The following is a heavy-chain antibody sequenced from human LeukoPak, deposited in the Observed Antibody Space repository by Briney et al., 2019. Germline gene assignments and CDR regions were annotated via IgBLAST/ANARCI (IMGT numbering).Heavy chain of an antibody. CDR3: ARDLTTVSAGMDV. D-gene: IGHD4-17*01. CDR1: GFTFTGYS. J-gene: IGHJ6*02. V-gene: IGHV3-21*05. Sequence: PGGSLRLSCAASGFTFTGYSMNWVRQAPGKGLEWVSYISSSSSYTNYADSVKGRFTISRDNAKNSLYLQMNSLRAEDTAVYYCARDLTTVSAGMDVWGQGTTVTVSS. CDR2: ISSSSSYT.